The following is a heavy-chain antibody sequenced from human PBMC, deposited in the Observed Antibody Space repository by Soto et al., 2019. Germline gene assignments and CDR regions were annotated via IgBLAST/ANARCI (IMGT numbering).Heavy chain of an antibody. J-gene: IGHJ3*02. CDR3: ARDPGGHDAFDI. Sequence: GGSLRLSCAASGFTFSSYGMHWVRQAPGKGLEWVAVIWYDGSNKYYADSVKGRFTISRDNSKNTLYLQMNSLRAEDTAVYYCARDPGGHDAFDIWGQGTMVTVSS. CDR2: IWYDGSNK. CDR1: GFTFSSYG. V-gene: IGHV3-33*01.